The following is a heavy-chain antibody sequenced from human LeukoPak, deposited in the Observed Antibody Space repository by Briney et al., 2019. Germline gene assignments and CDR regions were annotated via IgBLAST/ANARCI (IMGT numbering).Heavy chain of an antibody. D-gene: IGHD6-13*01. V-gene: IGHV1-3*04. CDR3: AKYSSSWHFDY. J-gene: IGHJ4*02. CDR1: GYTFTSYA. CDR2: INTGNGST. Sequence: ASVKVSCKASGYTFTSYAMHWVRQAPGQRLEWMEWINTGNGSTKFSQKFQGRVTITRDTSASTAYMELSSLRSEDTAVYYCAKYSSSWHFDYWGQGTLVTVSS.